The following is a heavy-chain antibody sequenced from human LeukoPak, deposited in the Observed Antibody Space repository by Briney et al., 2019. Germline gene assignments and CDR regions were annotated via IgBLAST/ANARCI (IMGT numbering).Heavy chain of an antibody. Sequence: SETLSLTCTVSGGSISSYCWSWIRQPPGKGLEWIGYIYYSGSTNYNPSLKSRVTISVDTSKNQFSLKLSSVTAADTAVYYCARDLPTVTNAFDIWGQGTMVTVSS. J-gene: IGHJ3*02. CDR2: IYYSGST. CDR1: GGSISSYC. CDR3: ARDLPTVTNAFDI. D-gene: IGHD4-17*01. V-gene: IGHV4-59*01.